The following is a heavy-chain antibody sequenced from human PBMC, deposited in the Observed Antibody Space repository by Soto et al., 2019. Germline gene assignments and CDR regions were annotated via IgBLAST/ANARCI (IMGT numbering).Heavy chain of an antibody. Sequence: QVQLQQWGAGLLKPSETLSLTCAVYGWSFSGYYWSWIRQPPGKGLEWIGEINHSGSTNYNPSPKSRVTISVDTSKNRFSLKLSSVTAADTAVYYCATGIAARNWFDPWGQGTLVTVSS. CDR3: ATGIAARNWFDP. CDR2: INHSGST. V-gene: IGHV4-34*01. D-gene: IGHD6-13*01. CDR1: GWSFSGYY. J-gene: IGHJ5*02.